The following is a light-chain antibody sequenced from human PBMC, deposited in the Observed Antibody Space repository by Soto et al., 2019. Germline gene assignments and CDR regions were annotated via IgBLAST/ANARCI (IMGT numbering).Light chain of an antibody. CDR1: QSISSY. CDR2: AAS. V-gene: IGKV1-39*01. CDR3: PQSYSTPLT. J-gene: IGKJ4*01. Sequence: DIQMTQSPSSLSASVGDRVTITCRASQSISSYLNWYQQKPGKAPKLLIYAASSLQSGVPSRFSGSGSGTDFTLTISSLQPEDFATYYCPQSYSTPLTFGGGTKVAIK.